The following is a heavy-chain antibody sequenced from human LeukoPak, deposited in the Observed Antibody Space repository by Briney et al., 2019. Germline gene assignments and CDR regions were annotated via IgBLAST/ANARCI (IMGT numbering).Heavy chain of an antibody. Sequence: SGPTLVNPTQTLTLTCTFPGFSLSTSGMRVGWIRQPPGKALEWLARIDWNDDKFYSTSLKTRLTISKDTSKNQVVLTMTNMDPVDTATYFCARETSDYSSSWYGYYFDYWGQGTLVTVSS. CDR1: GFSLSTSGMR. CDR2: IDWNDDK. CDR3: ARETSDYSSSWYGYYFDY. D-gene: IGHD6-13*01. V-gene: IGHV2-70*04. J-gene: IGHJ4*02.